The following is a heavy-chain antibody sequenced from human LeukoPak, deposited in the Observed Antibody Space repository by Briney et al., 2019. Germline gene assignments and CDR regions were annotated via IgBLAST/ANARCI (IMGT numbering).Heavy chain of an antibody. J-gene: IGHJ5*02. CDR1: GISFGNNW. CDR3: ARDVAHNWFDT. Sequence: GGSLTLSCPASGISFGNNWMHWVRQLAGKGQGWISRINSDGGGAIYADSVKGRFTVSRDNAKNTLYLKMNSLRAEDTAVYYCARDVAHNWFDTWGQGTLVTVSS. CDR2: INSDGGGA. V-gene: IGHV3-74*01.